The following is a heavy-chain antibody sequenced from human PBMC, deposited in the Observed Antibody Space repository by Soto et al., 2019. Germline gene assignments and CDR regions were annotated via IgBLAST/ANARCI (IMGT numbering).Heavy chain of an antibody. CDR3: ARPEYSSSSYGMDV. CDR2: ISYDGSNK. D-gene: IGHD6-6*01. V-gene: IGHV3-30*03. Sequence: GGSLRLSCAASGVTFSSYGMHWVRQAPGKGLEWVAVISYDGSNKYYADSVKGRFTISRDNSKNSLYLQINSLRDEDTAVYYCARPEYSSSSYGMDVWGQGTTVTVSS. J-gene: IGHJ6*02. CDR1: GVTFSSYG.